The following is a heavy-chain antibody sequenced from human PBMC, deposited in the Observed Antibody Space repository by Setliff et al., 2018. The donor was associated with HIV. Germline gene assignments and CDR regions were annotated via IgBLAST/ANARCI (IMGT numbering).Heavy chain of an antibody. J-gene: IGHJ4*02. D-gene: IGHD2-2*01. V-gene: IGHV4-31*03. CDR3: ARGFDYAQRPPLYYFDY. CDR1: GGSISSGTYY. Sequence: SETLSLTCTVSGGSISSGTYYWSWIRQHPGKGLEWIGYIYYSGSTYYNPSLKSRVTISVDTSRNQFSLKVNSVTAADTAVYYCARGFDYAQRPPLYYFDYWGQGTLVTVSS. CDR2: IYYSGST.